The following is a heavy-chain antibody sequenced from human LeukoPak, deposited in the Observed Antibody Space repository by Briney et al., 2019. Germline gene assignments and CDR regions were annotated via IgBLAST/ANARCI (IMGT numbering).Heavy chain of an antibody. CDR2: ISGSGGAT. CDR1: GFTFTSYA. Sequence: GGSLRLSCAASGFTFTSYAMSWVRQAPGKGLEWVSAISGSGGATYYADSVKGRFTFSRDNSKNTLYLQMNSLRAEDTAIYYCAKAREETTGVGRYFDLWGRGTLVTVSS. CDR3: AKAREETTGVGRYFDL. J-gene: IGHJ2*01. V-gene: IGHV3-23*01. D-gene: IGHD1-1*01.